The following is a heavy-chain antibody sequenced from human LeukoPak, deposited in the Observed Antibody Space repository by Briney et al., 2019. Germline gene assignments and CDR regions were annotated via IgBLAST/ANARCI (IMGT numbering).Heavy chain of an antibody. V-gene: IGHV3-23*01. J-gene: IGHJ4*02. Sequence: GGSLRLSCAASGFSFSSYAMNWVRQAPGKGLEWVSAISGSGETTYYADSVKGRFTVSRDNSKNTLYVQMDSLRAEDTAVYYCAKRGYTYGGHFDYWGQGALVTVSS. D-gene: IGHD5-18*01. CDR2: ISGSGETT. CDR3: AKRGYTYGGHFDY. CDR1: GFSFSSYA.